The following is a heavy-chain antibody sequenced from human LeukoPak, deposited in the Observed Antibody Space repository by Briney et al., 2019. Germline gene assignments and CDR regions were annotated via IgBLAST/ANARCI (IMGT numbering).Heavy chain of an antibody. V-gene: IGHV3-48*03. CDR3: ARQGLYDSSDFWTFQH. CDR1: GFTFSSYE. Sequence: GGSLRLSCAASGFTFSSYEMNWVRQAPGKGLEWVSYISNSGSPTYYADSLKGRFTIYRDNAKNSVYLQMNSLSAEDTAVYYCARQGLYDSSDFWTFQHWGQGTLVTVSS. CDR2: ISNSGSPT. D-gene: IGHD3/OR15-3a*01. J-gene: IGHJ1*01.